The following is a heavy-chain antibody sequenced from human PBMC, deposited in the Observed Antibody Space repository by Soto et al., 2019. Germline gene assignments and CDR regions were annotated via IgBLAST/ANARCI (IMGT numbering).Heavy chain of an antibody. J-gene: IGHJ4*02. Sequence: ASVKVSCKVSGYTLTELSMHWVRQAPGKGLEWMGGFDPEDGETIYAQKFQGRVTMTEDTSTDTAYMELYSLTSEDTAVYYRARRARMGTQLWLPFDLWAQGSLVTVSS. CDR3: ARRARMGTQLWLPFDL. CDR1: GYTLTELS. CDR2: FDPEDGET. V-gene: IGHV1-24*01. D-gene: IGHD5-18*01.